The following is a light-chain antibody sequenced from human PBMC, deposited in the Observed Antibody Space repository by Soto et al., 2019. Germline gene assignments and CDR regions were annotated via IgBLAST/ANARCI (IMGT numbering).Light chain of an antibody. CDR2: DAS. CDR1: QRISSS. CDR3: QQHRDLPLT. J-gene: IGKJ4*01. V-gene: IGKV3-11*01. Sequence: EIVLIQSPVTLSLSPGERATLSCRASQRISSSLAWYQQNPGQAPMLRIFDASNRASGIPVRFSGSWSRKAFNLTISILEPDEFTVYNCQQHRDLPLTFGGGTRVEI.